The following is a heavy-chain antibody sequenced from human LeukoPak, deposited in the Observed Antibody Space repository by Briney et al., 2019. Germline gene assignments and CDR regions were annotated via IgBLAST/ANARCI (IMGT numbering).Heavy chain of an antibody. D-gene: IGHD1-26*01. CDR1: GGSISSGGYC. V-gene: IGHV4-30-2*02. CDR2: IYHSGST. Sequence: SQTLSLTFTVSGGSISSGGYCWSWIRQPPGKGLEWIGYIYHSGSTYYNPSLKSRVTISVDTSKNQFSLKLSSVTAADTAVYYCARSVGMPAYYFDYWGQGTLVTVSS. CDR3: ARSVGMPAYYFDY. J-gene: IGHJ4*02.